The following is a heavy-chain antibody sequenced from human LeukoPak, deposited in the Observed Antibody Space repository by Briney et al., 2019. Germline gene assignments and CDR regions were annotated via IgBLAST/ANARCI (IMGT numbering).Heavy chain of an antibody. CDR2: ISSSSSTI. CDR3: ARCAAAGPFDY. V-gene: IGHV3-48*01. Sequence: PGGSLRLSCAASGFTVSGNYMSWVRQAPGKGLEWVSFISSSSSTIYYADSVKGRFTISRDNSKNTLYLQMNSLRAEDTAVYFCARCAAAGPFDYWGQGTLVTVSS. J-gene: IGHJ4*02. D-gene: IGHD6-19*01. CDR1: GFTVSGNY.